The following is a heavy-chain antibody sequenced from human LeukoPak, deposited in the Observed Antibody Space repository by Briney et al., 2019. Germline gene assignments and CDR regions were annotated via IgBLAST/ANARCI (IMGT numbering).Heavy chain of an antibody. D-gene: IGHD6-13*01. Sequence: GASVKVSCKASGGTFSSYAISWVRQAPGQGLEWMGRIIPIFGTANYAQKFQGRVTITTDESTSTAYMELSSLRSEDTAVYYCARDRAMEQLDAFDIWGQGTMVTVSS. J-gene: IGHJ3*02. CDR2: IIPIFGTA. V-gene: IGHV1-69*05. CDR1: GGTFSSYA. CDR3: ARDRAMEQLDAFDI.